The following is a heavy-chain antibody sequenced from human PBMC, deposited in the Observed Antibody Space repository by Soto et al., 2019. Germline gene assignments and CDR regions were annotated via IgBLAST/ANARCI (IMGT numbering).Heavy chain of an antibody. V-gene: IGHV1-2*04. CDR3: ARDPSSGWGYYFDY. D-gene: IGHD6-19*01. CDR1: GYTFTVYY. Sequence: GASVKVSCKASGYTFTVYYMHWVRQAPGQGLEWMGWINPNSGGTNYAQKFQGWVTMTRDTSISTAYMELSRLRSDDTAVYYCARDPSSGWGYYFDYWGQGTLVTVSS. CDR2: INPNSGGT. J-gene: IGHJ4*02.